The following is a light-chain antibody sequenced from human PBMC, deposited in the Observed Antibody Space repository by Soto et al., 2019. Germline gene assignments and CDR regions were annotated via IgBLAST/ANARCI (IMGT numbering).Light chain of an antibody. CDR2: AAS. V-gene: IGKV1-9*01. J-gene: IGKJ5*01. CDR1: QSISSF. Sequence: IHLPQPPSSLSASVGYSVTIPSRARQSISSFLAWYQQNPGKAPKLLIDAASTLQSGVPTRFSGSGSGTDFTLTISSLQPEYFATYCCQHLNSYPITFGQGTQLEIK. CDR3: QHLNSYPIT.